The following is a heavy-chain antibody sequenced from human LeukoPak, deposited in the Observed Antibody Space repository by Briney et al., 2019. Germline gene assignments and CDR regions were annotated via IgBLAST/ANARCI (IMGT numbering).Heavy chain of an antibody. J-gene: IGHJ3*02. CDR2: ISGSGGST. CDR3: AKVRPSLTNSSPYDAFDI. V-gene: IGHV3-23*01. D-gene: IGHD5-18*01. Sequence: PGGSLGLSRAASGFTFSSYAMSWVRQAPGKGLEWVSAISGSGGSTYYADSVKGRFTISRDNSKNTPYLQMNSLIAEDTAVYYCAKVRPSLTNSSPYDAFDIWGQGTMVTVSS. CDR1: GFTFSSYA.